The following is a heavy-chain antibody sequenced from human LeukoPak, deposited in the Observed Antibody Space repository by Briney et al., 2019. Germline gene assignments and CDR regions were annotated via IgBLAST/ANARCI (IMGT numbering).Heavy chain of an antibody. Sequence: SETLSLTCTVSGGSISSYYWSWIRQPPGNGLEWIGYIYYSGNTNYNPSLKSRVTISVDTSKNQFSLKLSSVTAADTAVYYCARLWSEGNWENWFDPWGQGTLVTVSS. CDR1: GGSISSYY. D-gene: IGHD3-3*01. CDR3: ARLWSEGNWENWFDP. V-gene: IGHV4-59*01. J-gene: IGHJ5*02. CDR2: IYYSGNT.